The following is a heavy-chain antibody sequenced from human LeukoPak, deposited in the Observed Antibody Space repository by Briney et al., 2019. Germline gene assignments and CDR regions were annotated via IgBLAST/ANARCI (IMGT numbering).Heavy chain of an antibody. CDR2: ISAYNGNT. CDR1: GYTFTSYG. J-gene: IGHJ4*02. D-gene: IGHD2-21*02. CDR3: ARVEGDSDDY. V-gene: IGHV1-18*01. Sequence: RASVKVSYKASGYTFTSYGISWVRQAPGQGLEWMGWISAYNGNTNYAQKLQGRVTITADESTSTAYMELSSLRSEDTAVYYCARVEGDSDDYWGQGTLVTVSS.